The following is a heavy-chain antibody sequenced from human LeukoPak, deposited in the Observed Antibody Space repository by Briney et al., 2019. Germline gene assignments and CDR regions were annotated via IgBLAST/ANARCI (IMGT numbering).Heavy chain of an antibody. V-gene: IGHV3-15*01. CDR3: TTDMPSYGMDV. CDR1: GFTVSSNY. Sequence: GGSLRLSCAASGFTVSSNYMSWVRQAPGKGLEWVGRIKSKTDGGTTDYAAPVKGRFTISRDDSKNTLYLQMNSLKTEDTAVYYCTTDMPSYGMDVWGQGTTVTVSS. D-gene: IGHD2-2*01. CDR2: IKSKTDGGTT. J-gene: IGHJ6*02.